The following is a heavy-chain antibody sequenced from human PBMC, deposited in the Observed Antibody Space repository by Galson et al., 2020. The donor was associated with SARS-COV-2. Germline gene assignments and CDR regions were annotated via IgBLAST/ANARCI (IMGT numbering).Heavy chain of an antibody. CDR1: GFTFSSYA. CDR3: ASSLLPLYGMDV. J-gene: IGHJ6*02. CDR2: ISYDGSNK. V-gene: IGHV3-30-3*01. Sequence: GSLRLSCAASGFTFSSYAMHWVRQAPGKGLEWVAVISYDGSNKYYADSVKGRFTISRDNSKNTLYLQMNSLRAEDTAVYYCASSLLPLYGMDVWGQGTTVTVSS.